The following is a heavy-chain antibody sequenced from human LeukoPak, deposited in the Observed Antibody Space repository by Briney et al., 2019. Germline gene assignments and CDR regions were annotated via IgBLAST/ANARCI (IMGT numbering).Heavy chain of an antibody. CDR2: IYYSGST. V-gene: IGHV4-59*11. J-gene: IGHJ4*02. Sequence: SETLSLTCSVSGDSISSHYWSWIRQPPGKGLEWIGYIYYSGSTNYNPSLKSRVTISVDTSKNQFSLKLSSVTAADTAVYYCARSDTAIVEYYFDYWGQGTLVTVSS. CDR1: GDSISSHY. D-gene: IGHD5-18*01. CDR3: ARSDTAIVEYYFDY.